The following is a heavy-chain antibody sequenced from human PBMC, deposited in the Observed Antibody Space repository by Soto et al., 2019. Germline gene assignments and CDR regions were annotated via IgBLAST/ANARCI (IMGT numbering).Heavy chain of an antibody. J-gene: IGHJ6*02. V-gene: IGHV1-46*01. CDR3: TKGFVTRQRPNHFYYGMDV. Sequence: QEHLVQSGAEVKKPGASVTVSCQASGYLFSTYSVHWVRHAPGQALQWMGVIDPSDGSTIYAQQCQDRITLSSDTSARTVFLSLTSLSFDDAAIYYCTKGFVTRQRPNHFYYGMDVWGLGTTVTVSS. CDR2: IDPSDGST. CDR1: GYLFSTYS. D-gene: IGHD6-25*01.